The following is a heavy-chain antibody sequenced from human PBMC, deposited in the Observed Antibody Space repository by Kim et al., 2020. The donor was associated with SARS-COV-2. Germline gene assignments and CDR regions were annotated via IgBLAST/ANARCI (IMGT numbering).Heavy chain of an antibody. V-gene: IGHV4-39*02. Sequence: SETLSLTCTVSGGSISSSSGYYWGWIRQTLGQELEWIGSVHHGGATFYNPSLKSRAIISVDTSNNHFSLTLNSVTAADTSVYYCARRAYGSGNNWFDPWGQGTLVTVSS. CDR3: ARRAYGSGNNWFDP. J-gene: IGHJ5*02. CDR1: GGSISSSSGYY. CDR2: VHHGGAT. D-gene: IGHD3-10*01.